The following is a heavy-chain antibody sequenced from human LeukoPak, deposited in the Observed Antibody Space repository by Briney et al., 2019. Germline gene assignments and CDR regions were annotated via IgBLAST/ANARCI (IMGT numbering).Heavy chain of an antibody. D-gene: IGHD1-26*01. V-gene: IGHV3-21*01. CDR1: GFTFSSYS. J-gene: IGHJ4*02. Sequence: GGSLRLSCAASGFTFSSYSMNWVRQAPGKGLEWVSSISSSSSYIYYADSVKGRFTISRDNAKNTLYLQMNSLRAEDTAVYYCATPRGSGSYLAFDYWGQGTLVTVSS. CDR2: ISSSSSYI. CDR3: ATPRGSGSYLAFDY.